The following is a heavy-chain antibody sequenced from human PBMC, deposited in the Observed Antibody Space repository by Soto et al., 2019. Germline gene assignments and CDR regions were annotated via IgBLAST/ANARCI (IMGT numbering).Heavy chain of an antibody. CDR2: IYHSGTT. CDR1: GFSISGGYF. V-gene: IGHV4-38-2*02. D-gene: IGHD3-22*01. CDR3: ARDSSGYYWFDP. Sequence: PSETLSLTCAVSGFSISGGYFLGWIRQPPGKGPEWLGSIYHSGTTYYNPSVKGRVTISVDTSKNQFSLKMSSVTAADTAVYYCARDSSGYYWFDPWGQGTLVTVSS. J-gene: IGHJ5*02.